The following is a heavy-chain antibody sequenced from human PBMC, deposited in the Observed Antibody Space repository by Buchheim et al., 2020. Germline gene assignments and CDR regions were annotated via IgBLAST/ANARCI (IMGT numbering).Heavy chain of an antibody. V-gene: IGHV3-48*02. CDR3: VADGT. J-gene: IGHJ4*02. CDR1: GFNFSTYN. CDR2: ISNSSNSK. Sequence: EVQLVESGGGLVQPGGSLRLSCAASGFNFSTYNVNWVRQAPGKGLEWIAYISNSSNSKYYADSAEGRFTISRDNAKSLLYVQMNNLRDADTAVYYCVADGTWGQGTL.